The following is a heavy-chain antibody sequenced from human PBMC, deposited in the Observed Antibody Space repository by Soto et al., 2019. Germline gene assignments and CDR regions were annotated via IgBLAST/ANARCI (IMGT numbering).Heavy chain of an antibody. D-gene: IGHD3-22*01. J-gene: IGHJ4*02. CDR1: TGSVSSGSYY. V-gene: IGHV4-61*01. CDR2: VYYSGST. Sequence: QVQLQESGPGLVKPSETLSLTCTVSTGSVSSGSYYWTWIRQPPGKGLEYIGYVYYSGSTNYNPSLKSRVTISVDTSKNQFSLRLSSVTAADTAVYYCASLTYYFDTSGFYHMYYFDYWSQGTLVTVSS. CDR3: ASLTYYFDTSGFYHMYYFDY.